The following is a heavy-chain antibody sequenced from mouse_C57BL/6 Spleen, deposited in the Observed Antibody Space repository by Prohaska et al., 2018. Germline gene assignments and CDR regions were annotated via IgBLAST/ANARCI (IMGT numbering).Heavy chain of an antibody. D-gene: IGHD4-1*01. Sequence: QVQLQQSGAELVRPGASVTLSCKASGYTFTDYEMHWVKQTPVHGLEWIGAIDPETGGTAYNQKFKGKAILTADKSSSTAYMELRSLTSEDSAVYYCTRSGLTGTGYYAMDYWGQGTSVTVSS. J-gene: IGHJ4*01. V-gene: IGHV1-15*01. CDR3: TRSGLTGTGYYAMDY. CDR1: GYTFTDYE. CDR2: IDPETGGT.